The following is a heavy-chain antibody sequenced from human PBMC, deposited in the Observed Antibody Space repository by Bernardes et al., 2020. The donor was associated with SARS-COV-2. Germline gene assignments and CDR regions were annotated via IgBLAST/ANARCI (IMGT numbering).Heavy chain of an antibody. Sequence: RRLSCAASGFTFSLYGMVWVRQVPGEGLKCLSYISNGGGSAIYHAESVKGRFTISRDNAKSSLSLQMNNLRAEDTGIYYCARKGMGTFDYWGQGTQVTVSS. J-gene: IGHJ4*02. D-gene: IGHD3-10*01. CDR2: ISNGGGSAI. CDR3: ARKGMGTFDY. V-gene: IGHV3-48*03. CDR1: GFTFSLYG.